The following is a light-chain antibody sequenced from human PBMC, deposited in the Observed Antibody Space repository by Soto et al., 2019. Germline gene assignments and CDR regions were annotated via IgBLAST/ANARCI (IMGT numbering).Light chain of an antibody. Sequence: EIVLTQSPATLSLSPGERATLSCRASQSVSSYLAWYQQKPGQAPRLLIYDASNRATGIPARFSGSGSGTGFTLTISSLEPEDFAVYYCQQRSNWPAYTFGQGTKLEIK. CDR1: QSVSSY. CDR2: DAS. CDR3: QQRSNWPAYT. V-gene: IGKV3-11*01. J-gene: IGKJ2*01.